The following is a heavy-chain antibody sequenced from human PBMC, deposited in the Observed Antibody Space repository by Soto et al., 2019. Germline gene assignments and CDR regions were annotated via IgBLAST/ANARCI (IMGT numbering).Heavy chain of an antibody. CDR1: GFTFTKAW. CDR2: IKTKTDGGTA. Sequence: EVQLVESEGGLVKPGGSLRLSCAASGFTFTKAWMSWVRQAPGKGLEWVGRIKTKTDGGTADYAAPVKGRFAISRDDSKNTLYLQMNSPKTEDTAVYYCTTGAAGHWGQGTLVTISS. V-gene: IGHV3-15*01. D-gene: IGHD6-25*01. J-gene: IGHJ1*01. CDR3: TTGAAGH.